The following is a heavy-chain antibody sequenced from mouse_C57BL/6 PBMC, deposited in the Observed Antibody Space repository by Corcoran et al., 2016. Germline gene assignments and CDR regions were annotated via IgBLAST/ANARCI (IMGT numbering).Heavy chain of an antibody. Sequence: QIQLQQSGAALVKPGASVKISCKASSYAFSSYWMNWVKQRPGKGLEWIGQIYPGDGDTNYNGKFQGKATRTANKSSSTAYMQLSSLTSEDSAVYFCARTIYYGNYDAIDYWGQGPSVIVS. J-gene: IGHJ4*01. CDR1: SYAFSSYW. V-gene: IGHV1-80*01. D-gene: IGHD2-1*01. CDR2: IYPGDGDT. CDR3: ARTIYYGNYDAIDY.